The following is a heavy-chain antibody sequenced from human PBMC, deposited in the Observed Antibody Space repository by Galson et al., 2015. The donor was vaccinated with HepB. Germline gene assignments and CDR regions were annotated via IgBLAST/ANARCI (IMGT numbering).Heavy chain of an antibody. CDR3: TTSRGIYDFWSGGHRGSWFDP. CDR2: IKSKTDGGTT. J-gene: IGHJ5*02. V-gene: IGHV3-15*01. CDR1: GFTFSNAW. Sequence: SLRLSCAASGFTFSNAWMSWVRQAPGRGLEWVGRIKSKTDGGTTDYAAPVKGRFTISRDDSKNTLYLQMDSLKTEDTAVYYCTTSRGIYDFWSGGHRGSWFDPWGQGTLVTVSS. D-gene: IGHD3-3*01.